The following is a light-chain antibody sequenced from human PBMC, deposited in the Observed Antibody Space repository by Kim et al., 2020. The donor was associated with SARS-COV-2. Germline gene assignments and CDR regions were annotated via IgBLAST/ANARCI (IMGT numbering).Light chain of an antibody. CDR2: YDS. CDR1: NIASKS. V-gene: IGLV3-21*04. CDR3: QVWDSGSDHPV. Sequence: SYELTQPPSVSAAPGQTARLTCGGTNIASKSVHWYQQKPGQAPVVVIYYDSDRPSGIPARFSGSNSGNTATLSISGVEAGDEADYFCQVWDSGSDHPVFGGGTQLTVL. J-gene: IGLJ2*01.